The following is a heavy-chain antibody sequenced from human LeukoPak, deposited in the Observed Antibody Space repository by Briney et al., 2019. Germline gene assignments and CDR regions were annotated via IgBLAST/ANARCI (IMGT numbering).Heavy chain of an antibody. J-gene: IGHJ4*02. CDR1: GFTFSDYY. V-gene: IGHV3-11*05. D-gene: IGHD3-9*01. CDR2: IYSSSSDT. CDR3: ARDYDILTGYFRGGFDY. Sequence: GESLRLSCAASGFTFSDYYMSWIRQPPGKGLEWISYIYSSSSDTNYADSVKGRLNISRDNAKKSLYLQMNSLRAEDTAVYYCARDYDILTGYFRGGFDYWGQGTLVTVSS.